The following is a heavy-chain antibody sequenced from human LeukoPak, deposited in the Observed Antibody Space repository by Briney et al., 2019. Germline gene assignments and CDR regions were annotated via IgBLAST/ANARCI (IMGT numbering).Heavy chain of an antibody. D-gene: IGHD3-10*01. Sequence: PGRSLRLSCAASGFTFSSYGMHWVRQAPGKGLEWVAVISYDGSNKYYADSVKGRFTISRDNSKNTLYLQMNSLRAEDTAVYYRASTTRYYYGSGRRPGYYHYGMDVWGQGTTVTVSS. V-gene: IGHV3-30*03. CDR2: ISYDGSNK. CDR3: ASTTRYYYGSGRRPGYYHYGMDV. J-gene: IGHJ6*02. CDR1: GFTFSSYG.